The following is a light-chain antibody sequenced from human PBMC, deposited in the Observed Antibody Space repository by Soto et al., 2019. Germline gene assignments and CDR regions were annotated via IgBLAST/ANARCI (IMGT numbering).Light chain of an antibody. CDR2: GAS. CDR1: QSVSSSY. CDR3: QQYSSAPMT. J-gene: IGKJ4*02. V-gene: IGKV3-20*01. Sequence: EIVLTQSPGTLSLSPGERATLSCRASQSVSSSYLAWYQQKPGQAPRLLIYGASSRATGIPDRFSGSAAGKDFTLTISRQAPEDFAVYYCQQYSSAPMTFGEGTKVEIK.